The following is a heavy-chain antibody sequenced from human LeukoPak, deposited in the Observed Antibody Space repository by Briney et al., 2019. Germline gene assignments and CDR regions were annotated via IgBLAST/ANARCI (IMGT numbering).Heavy chain of an antibody. J-gene: IGHJ5*02. CDR2: ISGSGVNT. V-gene: IGHV3-23*01. D-gene: IGHD2-15*01. CDR1: GFTFSTYA. CDR3: ATRGPGYCSGGGCYTWFDP. Sequence: GGSLRLSCAASGFTFSTYAMTWVRQAPGKGLEWVSAISGSGVNTYYADSVKGRFTISRDNSSNTLYLQMTRLRAEDTALYYCATRGPGYCSGGGCYTWFDPWGQGTLVTVSS.